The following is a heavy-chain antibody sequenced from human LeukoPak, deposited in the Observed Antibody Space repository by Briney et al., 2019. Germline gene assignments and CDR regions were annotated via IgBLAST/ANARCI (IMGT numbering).Heavy chain of an antibody. J-gene: IGHJ6*03. CDR2: ISAYNGNT. Sequence: ASVKVSCKASGYTFTSYGISWVRQAPGQGLEWMGWISAYNGNTNYAQKLQGRVTMTTDTSTSTAYMELRSLRSDDTAVYYCARDDKSGYSSGWYYYYYMDVRGKGTTITVSS. D-gene: IGHD6-19*01. CDR3: ARDDKSGYSSGWYYYYYMDV. V-gene: IGHV1-18*01. CDR1: GYTFTSYG.